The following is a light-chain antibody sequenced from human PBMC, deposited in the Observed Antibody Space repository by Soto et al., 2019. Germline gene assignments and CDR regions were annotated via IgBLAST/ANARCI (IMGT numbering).Light chain of an antibody. CDR2: GTS. Sequence: IVLTQSPGTLSLSPGERATLSCRASQSVSSSYLGWYQQKPGQAPRLLIYGTSGRATGIPDRFSGSGSGTDFPLTISRLEPEDFAVYYCQHYGGSPSFTLGPGTKVDIK. V-gene: IGKV3-20*01. CDR3: QHYGGSPSFT. CDR1: QSVSSSY. J-gene: IGKJ3*01.